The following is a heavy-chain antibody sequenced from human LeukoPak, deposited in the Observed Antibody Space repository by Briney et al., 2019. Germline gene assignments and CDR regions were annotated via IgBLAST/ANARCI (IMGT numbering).Heavy chain of an antibody. CDR1: GFTFSSYA. Sequence: PGRSLRLSCAASGFTFSSYAMHWVRQAPGKGLEWVAVISYDVSNKYYADSVKGRFTISRDNSKNTLYLQMNSLRAEDTAVYYCARAGAGYCTSSSCSAFDYWGQGTLVTVSS. CDR3: ARAGAGYCTSSSCSAFDY. V-gene: IGHV3-30*04. J-gene: IGHJ4*02. CDR2: ISYDVSNK. D-gene: IGHD2-2*01.